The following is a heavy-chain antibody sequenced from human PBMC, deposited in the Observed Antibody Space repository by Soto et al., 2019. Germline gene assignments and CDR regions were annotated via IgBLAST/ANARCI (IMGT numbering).Heavy chain of an antibody. D-gene: IGHD5-18*01. CDR1: GYTFTIYS. Sequence: ASVKVSCKASGYTFTIYSMHWVRQAPGQRLEWMGWINAGNGNTKYSQKFQGRVTITRDTSASTAYMELSSLRSEDTAVYYCARDEVVETAYPYYYGMDVWGQGTTVTVSS. V-gene: IGHV1-3*01. CDR3: ARDEVVETAYPYYYGMDV. CDR2: INAGNGNT. J-gene: IGHJ6*02.